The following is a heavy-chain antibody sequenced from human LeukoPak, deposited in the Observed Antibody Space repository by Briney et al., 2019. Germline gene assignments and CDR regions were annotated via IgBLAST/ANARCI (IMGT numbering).Heavy chain of an antibody. CDR2: INPNTGGT. CDR3: ARDLGGSTGAPWYYFDY. CDR1: GYTFTGYY. V-gene: IGHV1-2*02. D-gene: IGHD2-2*01. Sequence: GASVKVSCKASGYTFTGYYMHWVRQAPGQGLECVGWINPNTGGTNYPQKFQGRVTMTRDTSISTAYMELTSLRSDDTAVYYCARDLGGSTGAPWYYFDYWGQGTLVTVSP. J-gene: IGHJ4*01.